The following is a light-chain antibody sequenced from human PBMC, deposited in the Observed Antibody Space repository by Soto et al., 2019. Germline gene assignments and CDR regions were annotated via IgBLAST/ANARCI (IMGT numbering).Light chain of an antibody. J-gene: IGKJ1*01. CDR1: QTVSIY. CDR3: QQYGTSSRT. Sequence: EIVSTQSPATLSLSPWERATLSCRASQTVSIYLAWYQQKPGQAPRLLIYGASRRATGIPDRFSGSGSGTDFTLTISRLEPEDFAVYYCQQYGTSSRTFGQGTKVDIK. CDR2: GAS. V-gene: IGKV3-20*01.